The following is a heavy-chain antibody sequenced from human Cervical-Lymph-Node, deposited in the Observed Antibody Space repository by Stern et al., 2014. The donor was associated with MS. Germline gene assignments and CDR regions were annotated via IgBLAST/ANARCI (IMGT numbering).Heavy chain of an antibody. D-gene: IGHD4-17*01. CDR1: GGSISSSGYY. Sequence: QVQLQESGPELVKPSQTLSLTCSVSGGSISSSGYYWSWVRQHPGKGLEWIGIIYYSGSSYYKSSLKSRVSISSDTSKNQFSLNLNSVTAADTAIYYCARARGSVTMRVLDYWGQGILVTVSS. J-gene: IGHJ4*02. CDR3: ARARGSVTMRVLDY. CDR2: IYYSGSS. V-gene: IGHV4-31*03.